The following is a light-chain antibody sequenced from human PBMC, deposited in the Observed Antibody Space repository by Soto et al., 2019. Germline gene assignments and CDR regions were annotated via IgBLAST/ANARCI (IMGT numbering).Light chain of an antibody. J-gene: IGLJ1*01. CDR3: AAWDDSLNGWV. V-gene: IGLV2-8*01. Sequence: QSALTQSPFASGSPGQSVTISCTGTSSDIGGYNSVSWYQQHPGKAPKVMIYDVTKRPSGVPDRFSGSKSGNTASLTVSALQAEDEADYYCAAWDDSLNGWVFGTGTKVTVL. CDR1: SSDIGGYNS. CDR2: DVT.